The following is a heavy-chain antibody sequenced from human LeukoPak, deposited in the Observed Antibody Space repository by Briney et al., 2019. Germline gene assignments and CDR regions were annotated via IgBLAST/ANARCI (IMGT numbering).Heavy chain of an antibody. Sequence: GGSLRLSCTASGFTFGDYAMSWFRQAPGKGLEWVANIKQDGSEKYYVDSVKGRFTISRDNAKNSAYLQMNSLRVEDTAVYYCARGLLWLFGGQGTLVTVSS. CDR3: ARGLLWLF. J-gene: IGHJ4*02. CDR1: GFTFGDYA. CDR2: IKQDGSEK. V-gene: IGHV3-7*01. D-gene: IGHD3-10*01.